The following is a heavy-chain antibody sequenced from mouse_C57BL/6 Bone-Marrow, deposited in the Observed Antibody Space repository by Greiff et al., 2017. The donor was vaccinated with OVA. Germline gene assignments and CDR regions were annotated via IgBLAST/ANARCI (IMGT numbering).Heavy chain of an antibody. J-gene: IGHJ2*01. CDR3: ARHPCYYFDY. V-gene: IGHV5-6*01. CDR2: ISSGGSYT. CDR1: GFTFSSYG. Sequence: EVKLVESGGDLVKPGGSLKLSCAASGFTFSSYGMSWVRQTPDKRLEWVATISSGGSYTYYPDSVKGRFTISRDNAKNTLYLQMSSLKSEDTAMYYCARHPCYYFDYWGQGTTLTVSS.